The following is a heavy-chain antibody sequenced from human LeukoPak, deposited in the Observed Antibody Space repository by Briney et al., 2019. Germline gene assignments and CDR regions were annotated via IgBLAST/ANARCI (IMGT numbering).Heavy chain of an antibody. CDR1: GFTFSSYA. Sequence: GGSLRLSCAASGFTFSSYAMHWVRQAPGKGLEWVAVISYDGSSKYYADSVKGRFTISRDNSKNTLYLQMNSLRAEDTAVYYCARGAAGPPVNWGQGTLVTVSS. J-gene: IGHJ4*02. V-gene: IGHV3-30-3*01. CDR3: ARGAAGPPVN. D-gene: IGHD6-13*01. CDR2: ISYDGSSK.